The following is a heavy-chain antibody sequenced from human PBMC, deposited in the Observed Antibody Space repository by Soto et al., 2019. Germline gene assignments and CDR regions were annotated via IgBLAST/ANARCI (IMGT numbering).Heavy chain of an antibody. Sequence: SSETLSLTCAVSGGSISSGGYSWSWIRQPPGKGLEWIGYIYRSGSTYYNPSLKSRVTISVDRSKNQFSLKLSSVTAADTAVYYCGRGRNSYGYIGWLVPWCPEALVKLSS. CDR3: GRGRNSYGYIGWLVP. D-gene: IGHD5-18*01. CDR1: GGSISSGGYS. J-gene: IGHJ5*02. V-gene: IGHV4-30-2*01. CDR2: IYRSGST.